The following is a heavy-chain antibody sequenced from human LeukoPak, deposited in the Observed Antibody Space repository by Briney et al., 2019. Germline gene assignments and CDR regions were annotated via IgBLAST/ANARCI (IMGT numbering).Heavy chain of an antibody. J-gene: IGHJ3*02. CDR2: IYYSGST. V-gene: IGHV4-59*01. D-gene: IGHD2-2*01. Sequence: SETLSLTCTVSGGSISNYYWSWIRQPPGKGLEWIGYIYYSGSTNYNPSLKSRVSISVDTSKKQFSLKLSSVTAADTPMYYCARGGYCSSTSCYGDDAFDIWGQGTMVTVSS. CDR3: ARGGYCSSTSCYGDDAFDI. CDR1: GGSISNYY.